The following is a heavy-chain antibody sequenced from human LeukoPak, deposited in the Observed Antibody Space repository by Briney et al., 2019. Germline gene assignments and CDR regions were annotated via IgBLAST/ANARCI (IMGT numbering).Heavy chain of an antibody. CDR2: VSPGGST. V-gene: IGHV4-34*01. CDR3: ARGTGIMGATALFDY. J-gene: IGHJ4*02. D-gene: IGHD1-26*01. CDR1: SESSGGDD. Sequence: SETLSLTCAMHSESSGGDDWTWIRQPPGKGLEWIGEVSPGGSTRYNPSLRSRVTISVDTSKNQFSLKLSSVTAADTAVYYCARGTGIMGATALFDYWGQGTLVTVSS.